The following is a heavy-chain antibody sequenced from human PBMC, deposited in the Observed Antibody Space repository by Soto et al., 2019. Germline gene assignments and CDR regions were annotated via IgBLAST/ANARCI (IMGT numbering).Heavy chain of an antibody. CDR1: GGTFSSYA. J-gene: IGHJ5*02. Sequence: SVKVSCKASGGTFSSYAISWVRQAPGQGLEWMGGIIPIFGTANYAQKFQGRVTITADESTSTAYMELSSLRSEDTAVYYCARSGDPNCSGGSCYWDNWFDPWGQGTLVTVSS. V-gene: IGHV1-69*13. CDR3: ARSGDPNCSGGSCYWDNWFDP. CDR2: IIPIFGTA. D-gene: IGHD2-15*01.